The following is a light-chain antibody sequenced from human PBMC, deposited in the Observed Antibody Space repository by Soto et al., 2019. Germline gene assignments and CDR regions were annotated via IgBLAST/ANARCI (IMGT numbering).Light chain of an antibody. CDR1: QSVSSY. J-gene: IGKJ2*01. CDR2: YAS. Sequence: EIVLTQSPATLSLSPGERATLSCRASQSVSSYLALYQQKPGQAPRRLIYYASNRATAITARFSGSGSCTDFTLTISSLEPEDFSVYYCHQRSNWPPYTFGQGTKLEIK. V-gene: IGKV3-11*01. CDR3: HQRSNWPPYT.